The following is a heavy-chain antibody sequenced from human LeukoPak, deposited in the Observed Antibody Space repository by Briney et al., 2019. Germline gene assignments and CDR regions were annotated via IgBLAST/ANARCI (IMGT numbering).Heavy chain of an antibody. CDR3: ARELGYYGMDV. J-gene: IGHJ6*02. CDR1: GGSISSYY. CDR2: IYYSGST. Sequence: PSETLSLTCTVSGGSISSYYWSWIRQPPGKGLEWIGYIYYSGSTNYNPSRKSRVTISVDTSKNQFSLKLSSVTAADTAVYYCARELGYYGMDVWGQGTTVTVSS. V-gene: IGHV4-59*12. D-gene: IGHD7-27*01.